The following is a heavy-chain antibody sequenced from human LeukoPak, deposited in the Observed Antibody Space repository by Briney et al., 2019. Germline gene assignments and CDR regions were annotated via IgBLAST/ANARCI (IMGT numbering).Heavy chain of an antibody. CDR3: ARGREYSYGFYFDY. V-gene: IGHV4-59*01. CDR1: GGSIRSYY. Sequence: SETLSLTCTVSGGSIRSYYWSWIRQPPGKGLEWIGYIYYSGSTNYNPSLKSRVTISVDTSKNQFSLKLSSVTAADTAVYYCARGREYSYGFYFDYWGQGTLVTVSS. D-gene: IGHD5-18*01. CDR2: IYYSGST. J-gene: IGHJ4*02.